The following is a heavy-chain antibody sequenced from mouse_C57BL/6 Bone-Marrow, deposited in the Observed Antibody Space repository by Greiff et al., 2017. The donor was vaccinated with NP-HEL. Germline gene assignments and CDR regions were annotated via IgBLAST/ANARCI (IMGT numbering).Heavy chain of an antibody. Sequence: QVQLKQPGAELVKPGASVKLSCKASVYTFTSYWMQWVKQRPGQGLEWIGEIDPSDSYTNYNQKFKGKATLTVDTSSSTAYMQLSSLTSEDSAVYYCARGEARFAYWGQGTLVTVSA. CDR3: ARGEARFAY. CDR2: IDPSDSYT. V-gene: IGHV1-50*01. CDR1: VYTFTSYW. J-gene: IGHJ3*01.